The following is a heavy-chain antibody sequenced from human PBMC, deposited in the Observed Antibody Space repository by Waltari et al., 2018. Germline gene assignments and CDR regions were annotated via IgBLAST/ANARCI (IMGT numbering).Heavy chain of an antibody. CDR1: GYY. CDR2: INPNSGGT. Sequence: GYYMHWVRQAPGQGLEWMGWINPNSGGTNYAQKFQGRVTMTRDTSISTAYMELSRLRSDDTAVYYCARGVVVAAIGYWGQGTLVTVSS. D-gene: IGHD2-15*01. J-gene: IGHJ4*02. CDR3: ARGVVVAAIGY. V-gene: IGHV1-2*02.